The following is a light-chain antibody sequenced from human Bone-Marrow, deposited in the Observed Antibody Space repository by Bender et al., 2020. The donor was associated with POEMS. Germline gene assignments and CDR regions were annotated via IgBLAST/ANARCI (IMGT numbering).Light chain of an antibody. Sequence: QSALTQPASVSGSPGQSITISCTGTSSDIGGYDYVSWYQQQPGKAPKLMIYEVTNRPSGVSNRFSGSKSGNTASLTISGLQPDDEADYYCCSYTSSTTLVFGGGTKLTVL. CDR1: SSDIGGYDY. CDR2: EVT. V-gene: IGLV2-14*01. CDR3: CSYTSSTTLV. J-gene: IGLJ2*01.